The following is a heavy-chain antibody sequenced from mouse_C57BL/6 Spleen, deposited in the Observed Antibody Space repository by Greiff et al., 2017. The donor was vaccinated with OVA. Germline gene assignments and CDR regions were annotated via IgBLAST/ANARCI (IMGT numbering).Heavy chain of an antibody. Sequence: EVQLQQSGPELVKPGASVKMSCKASGYTFTDYNMHWVKQSHGKSLEWIGYINFNNGGTSYNQKFKGKATLTVNKSSSTAYMELRSLTSEDSSVYYCARKFITTVVPFDYWGQGTTLTVSS. CDR1: GYTFTDYN. V-gene: IGHV1-22*01. J-gene: IGHJ2*01. CDR2: INFNNGGT. CDR3: ARKFITTVVPFDY. D-gene: IGHD1-1*01.